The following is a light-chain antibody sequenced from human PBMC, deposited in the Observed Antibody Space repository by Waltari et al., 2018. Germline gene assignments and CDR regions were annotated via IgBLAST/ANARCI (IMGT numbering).Light chain of an antibody. CDR1: SSHVGGYNY. Sequence: QSALTQPASVSGSPGQSISISCTGTSSHVGGYNYVSWYQQPPGKAPKLMIYEVSNRPSEISNRFSGSKSDNTAALTISGRQAEDEADYYCSSYTSSSTWVFGGGTKLTVL. CDR3: SSYTSSSTWV. J-gene: IGLJ3*02. CDR2: EVS. V-gene: IGLV2-14*01.